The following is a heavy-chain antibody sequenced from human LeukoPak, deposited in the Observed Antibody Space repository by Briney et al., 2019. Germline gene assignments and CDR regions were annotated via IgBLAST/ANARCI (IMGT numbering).Heavy chain of an antibody. V-gene: IGHV4-59*08. J-gene: IGHJ6*02. Sequence: SETLSLTCTVSGGSISSYYWSWIRQPPGKGLEWIGYIHYSGGITYYNPSLKSRVTISVDTSKNQFSLKLSSVTAADTAVYYCARRIAVAAKGVHYYGMDVWGQGTTVTVSS. CDR3: ARRIAVAAKGVHYYGMDV. D-gene: IGHD6-19*01. CDR1: GGSISSYY. CDR2: IHYSGGIT.